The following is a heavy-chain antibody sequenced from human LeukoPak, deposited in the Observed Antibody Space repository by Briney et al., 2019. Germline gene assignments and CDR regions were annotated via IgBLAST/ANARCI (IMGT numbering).Heavy chain of an antibody. CDR2: IYYTGST. J-gene: IGHJ4*02. CDR1: GGSMTSYY. Sequence: SETLSLTCTVSGGSMTSYYWSWIRQPPGKGPEWIGNIYYTGSTNYNPSLKSRVTMSVDSSKGQLSLKLTSLTAADSAVYYCARRSTLENFFDSWGQGTPVTVSS. V-gene: IGHV4-59*08. CDR3: ARRSTLENFFDS. D-gene: IGHD6-6*01.